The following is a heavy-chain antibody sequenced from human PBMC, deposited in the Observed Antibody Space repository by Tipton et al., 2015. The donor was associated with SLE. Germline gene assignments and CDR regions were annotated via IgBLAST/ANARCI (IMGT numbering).Heavy chain of an antibody. V-gene: IGHV3-15*01. J-gene: IGHJ4*02. D-gene: IGHD4-11*01. Sequence: GSLRLSCAASGFTFSNAWMSWVRQAPGKGLEWVGRIKSKTDGGTTDYAAPVKGRFTISRDDSKNTLYLQMNSLKTEDTAVYYCTTYPRLQEEPEDYWGQGTLVTVSS. CDR2: IKSKTDGGTT. CDR1: GFTFSNAW. CDR3: TTYPRLQEEPEDY.